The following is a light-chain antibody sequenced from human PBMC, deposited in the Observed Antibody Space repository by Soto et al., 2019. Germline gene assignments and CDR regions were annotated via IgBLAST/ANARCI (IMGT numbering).Light chain of an antibody. J-gene: IGKJ1*01. CDR2: AAS. CDR1: QSISSY. CDR3: QQSYSTPPT. Sequence: DIQMTQSPSSLSASVGDRVTITCRASQSISSYLNWYQQKPGKAPQLLIYAASSLQSGVPSRFSGSGSGTDFTLTISSLQPEDVATYYCQQSYSTPPTFGQGTQVEIK. V-gene: IGKV1-39*01.